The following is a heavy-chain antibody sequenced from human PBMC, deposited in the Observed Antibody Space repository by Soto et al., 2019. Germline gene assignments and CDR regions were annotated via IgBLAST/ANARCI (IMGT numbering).Heavy chain of an antibody. V-gene: IGHV3-30*04. J-gene: IGHJ6*02. CDR2: ISYEGSNQ. CDR3: ARSPSYYGIDV. Sequence: QVQLVESGGGVVQPGRSLRLSCAASGFTLRSYAMHWVRQAPGKGLEWVAVISYEGSNQYYADSVKGRSTLTRDNSKKTVDLQMNGLRVDDTAVYYCARSPSYYGIDVWGQGTTVTVSS. CDR1: GFTLRSYA.